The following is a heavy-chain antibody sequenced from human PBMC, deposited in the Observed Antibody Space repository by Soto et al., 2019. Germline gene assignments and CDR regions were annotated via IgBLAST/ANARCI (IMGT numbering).Heavy chain of an antibody. CDR1: GFTFRSYA. Sequence: GGSLRLSCAASGFTFRSYAMSWVRQAPGKGLEWVSGIDTYGSATKYADSVEGRFSISKDNAENTLYLQMNNLRADDTAVYYCVRVLKSIGWDNDVFDIWGQGTMVTVSS. CDR2: IDTYGSAT. V-gene: IGHV3-74*01. D-gene: IGHD6-19*01. J-gene: IGHJ3*02. CDR3: VRVLKSIGWDNDVFDI.